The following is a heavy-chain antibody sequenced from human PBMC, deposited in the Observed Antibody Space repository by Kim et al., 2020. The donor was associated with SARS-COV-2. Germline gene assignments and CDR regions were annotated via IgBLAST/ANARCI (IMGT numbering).Heavy chain of an antibody. J-gene: IGHJ6*02. CDR2: INWNGGST. CDR1: GFTFDDYG. Sequence: GGSLRLSCAASGFTFDDYGMSWVRQAPGKGLEWVSGINWNGGSTGYADSVKGRFTISRDNAKNSLYLQMNSLRAEDTALYHCARGGGVLEQVAADYGMDVWGQGTTVTVSS. V-gene: IGHV3-20*01. CDR3: ARGGGVLEQVAADYGMDV. D-gene: IGHD6-19*01.